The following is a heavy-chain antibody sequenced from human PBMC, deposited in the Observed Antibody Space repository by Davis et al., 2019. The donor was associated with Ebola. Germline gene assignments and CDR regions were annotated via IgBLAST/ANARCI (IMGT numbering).Heavy chain of an antibody. J-gene: IGHJ3*02. D-gene: IGHD1-26*01. V-gene: IGHV1-69*13. CDR2: IIPIFGTA. CDR1: GYTFTSYY. Sequence: SVKVSCKASGYTFTSYYVHWVRQAPGQGLEWMGGIIPIFGTANYAQKFQGRVTITADESTSTAYMELSSLRSEDTAVYYCARRVGATGIWGQGTMVTVSS. CDR3: ARRVGATGI.